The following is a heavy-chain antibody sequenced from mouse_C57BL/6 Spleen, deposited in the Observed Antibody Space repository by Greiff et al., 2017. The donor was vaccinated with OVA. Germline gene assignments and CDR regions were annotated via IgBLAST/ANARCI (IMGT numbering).Heavy chain of an antibody. Sequence: QVQLQQSGPGLVQPSQSLSITCTVSGFSLTSYGVHWVRQSPGTGLEWLGVIWSGGSTDYNAAFISRLSISKDNSKSQVFFKMNSLQADDTARYYCASLGGFADWGQGTLVTVSA. J-gene: IGHJ3*01. CDR3: ASLGGFAD. CDR2: IWSGGST. V-gene: IGHV2-2*01. CDR1: GFSLTSYG. D-gene: IGHD4-1*01.